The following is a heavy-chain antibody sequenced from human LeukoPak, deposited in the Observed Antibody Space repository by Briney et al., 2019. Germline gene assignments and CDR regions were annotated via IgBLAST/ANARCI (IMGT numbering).Heavy chain of an antibody. V-gene: IGHV1-69*04. CDR3: ARDRVDYYDSSGPFDY. CDR2: IIPILGIA. Sequence: GASVKVSCKASGGTFSSYAISWVRQAPGQGLEWMGRIIPILGIANYAQKFQGRVTITADKPTSTAYMELSSLRSEDTAVYYCARDRVDYYDSSGPFDYWGQGTLVTVSS. D-gene: IGHD3-22*01. CDR1: GGTFSSYA. J-gene: IGHJ4*02.